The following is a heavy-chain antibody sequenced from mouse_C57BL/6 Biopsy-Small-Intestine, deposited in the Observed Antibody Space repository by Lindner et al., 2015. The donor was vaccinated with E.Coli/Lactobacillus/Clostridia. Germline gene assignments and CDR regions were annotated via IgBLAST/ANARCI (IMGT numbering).Heavy chain of an antibody. V-gene: IGHV1-64*01. D-gene: IGHD1-1*01. CDR3: ASDLGPAAPTYGMDV. CDR1: GYTFSSYY. Sequence: SVKVSCKASGYTFSSYYMHWVRQAPGQGLEWMGIINPSGGSTTYAQKFQGRVTMTRDTSTSTVYMELSSLRSEDTAVYYCASDLGPAAPTYGMDVWGQGTTVTVSS. CDR2: INPSGGST. J-gene: IGHJ1*01.